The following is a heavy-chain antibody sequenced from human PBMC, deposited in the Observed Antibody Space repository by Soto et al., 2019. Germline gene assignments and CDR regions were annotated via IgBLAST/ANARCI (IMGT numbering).Heavy chain of an antibody. J-gene: IGHJ6*02. CDR2: ISGSGGST. CDR1: GFTFSSYA. D-gene: IGHD3-22*01. V-gene: IGHV3-23*01. CDR3: AKDPYDSSGYYYYYYGMDV. Sequence: GGSLRLSCAASGFTFSSYAMSWVRRAPGKGLEWVSAISGSGGSTYYADSVKGRFTISRDNSKNTLYLQMNSLRAEDTAVYYCAKDPYDSSGYYYYYYGMDVWGQGTTVTVSS.